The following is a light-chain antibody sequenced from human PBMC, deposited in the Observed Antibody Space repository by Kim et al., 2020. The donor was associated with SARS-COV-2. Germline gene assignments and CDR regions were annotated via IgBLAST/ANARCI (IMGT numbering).Light chain of an antibody. CDR2: DVT. Sequence: PGQSVAISCTGTSSDLGAYNSDSWDQQHPGKAPKPIIYDVTKRPSGVPDRFSGSKSGNTASLFVSGLQAEEEAHYYCCSSGRYYTVFCGGTKLTVL. J-gene: IGLJ3*02. CDR3: CSSGRYYTV. CDR1: SSDLGAYNS. V-gene: IGLV2-11*03.